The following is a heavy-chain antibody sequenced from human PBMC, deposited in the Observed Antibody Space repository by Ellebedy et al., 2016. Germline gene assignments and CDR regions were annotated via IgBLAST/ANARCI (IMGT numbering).Heavy chain of an antibody. Sequence: GESLKISCAASGFTFSSYGMHWVRQAPGKGLEWVAVISYDGSNKYYADSVKGRFTISRDNSKNTLYLQMSSLRAEDTAVYYCVKDQAGTTHYFDYWGQGTLVTVSS. V-gene: IGHV3-30*18. CDR3: VKDQAGTTHYFDY. D-gene: IGHD1-7*01. CDR1: GFTFSSYG. CDR2: ISYDGSNK. J-gene: IGHJ4*02.